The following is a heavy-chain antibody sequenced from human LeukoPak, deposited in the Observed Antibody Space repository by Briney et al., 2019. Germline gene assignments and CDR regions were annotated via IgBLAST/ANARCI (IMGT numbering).Heavy chain of an antibody. CDR3: ARGGYCSGGSCYSVDAFDI. D-gene: IGHD2-15*01. J-gene: IGHJ3*02. CDR2: VHYSGSA. Sequence: PSETLSLTCAVYGGSFSGYYWTWIRQSPGRGLEWIGEVHYSGSATYNPSLKSRVTISVDTSINQFSLKMNSVTAADTAVYYCARGGYCSGGSCYSVDAFDIWGQGTMVTVSS. V-gene: IGHV4-34*01. CDR1: GGSFSGYY.